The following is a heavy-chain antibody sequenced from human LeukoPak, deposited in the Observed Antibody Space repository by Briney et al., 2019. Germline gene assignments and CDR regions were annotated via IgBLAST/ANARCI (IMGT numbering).Heavy chain of an antibody. CDR1: GGSFSGYY. CDR2: INHSGST. V-gene: IGHV4-34*01. CDR3: ARGSGVTPVDY. D-gene: IGHD4-11*01. Sequence: SETLSLTCAVYGGSFSGYYWSWIRQPPGKGLEWIGEINHSGSTNYNPSLKSRVTISVDTSKNQFSLKLSSVTAADTAVYYCARGSGVTPVDYWGQGTLVTVSS. J-gene: IGHJ4*02.